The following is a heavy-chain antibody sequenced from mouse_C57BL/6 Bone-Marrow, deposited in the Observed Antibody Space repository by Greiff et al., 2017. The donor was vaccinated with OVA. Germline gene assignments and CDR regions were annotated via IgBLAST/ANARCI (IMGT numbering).Heavy chain of an antibody. CDR2: IDPNSGGT. CDR3: ASLITTVVATFWYFDV. V-gene: IGHV1-72*01. D-gene: IGHD1-1*01. CDR1: GYTFTSYW. J-gene: IGHJ1*03. Sequence: VQLQQPGAELVKPGASVKLSCKASGYTFTSYWMHWVKQRPGRGLEWIGRIDPNSGGTKYNEKFKSKATLTVDKPSSTAYMQLSSLTSEDSAVYYCASLITTVVATFWYFDVWGTGTTVTVSS.